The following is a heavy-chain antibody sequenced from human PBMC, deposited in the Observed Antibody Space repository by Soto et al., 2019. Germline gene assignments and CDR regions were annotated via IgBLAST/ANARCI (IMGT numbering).Heavy chain of an antibody. V-gene: IGHV4-34*01. D-gene: IGHD1-1*01. CDR1: GGFVSSGSYY. J-gene: IGHJ3*02. Sequence: QVQLQQWGAGLLKPSETLSLTCAVYGGFVSSGSYYWSWIRQPPGKGLEWIGEMSHSGGTHFNPSLKSRFIIPVDTSMNQSSLKMSSVLASDTALYYCARVERGTATTVVGAFAIWGRWTMVTVSS. CDR3: ARVERGTATTVVGAFAI. CDR2: MSHSGGT.